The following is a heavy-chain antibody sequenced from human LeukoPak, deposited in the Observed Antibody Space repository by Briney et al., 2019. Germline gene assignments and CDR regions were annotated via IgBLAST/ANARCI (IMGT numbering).Heavy chain of an antibody. J-gene: IGHJ4*02. CDR2: ISSNGGST. CDR1: GFIFSDYA. V-gene: IGHV3-64*01. CDR3: ARDRFCSSTTCYASFDS. D-gene: IGHD2-2*01. Sequence: GGSLRLSCAASGFIFSDYAMHWVRQAPGKGLEYLSTISSNGGSTYYANSVKGRFTISTDNSKNTLYLQMGSLRAEDMAVYYCARDRFCSSTTCYASFDSWGQGTLVTVSS.